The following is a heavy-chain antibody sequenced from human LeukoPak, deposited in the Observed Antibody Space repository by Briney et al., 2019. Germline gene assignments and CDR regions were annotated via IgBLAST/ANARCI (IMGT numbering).Heavy chain of an antibody. D-gene: IGHD6-13*01. CDR3: APKQQLGSYNWFDP. J-gene: IGHJ5*02. CDR1: GFTFSDYY. Sequence: GGSLRLSCAASGFTFSDYYMSWIRQAPGKGLEWVSYISSSGSTIYYADSVKGRFTISRDNAKNSLYLQMNSLRAEDTAVYYCAPKQQLGSYNWFDPWGLGTLVTVSS. CDR2: ISSSGSTI. V-gene: IGHV3-11*01.